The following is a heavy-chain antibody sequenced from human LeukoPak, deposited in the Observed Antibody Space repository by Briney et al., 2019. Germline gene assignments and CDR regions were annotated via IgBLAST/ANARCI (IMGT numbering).Heavy chain of an antibody. CDR2: ISSSSSYT. Sequence: GGSLRLSCAASVFTLCDYYMSWIRHAPGKGLEWVSYISSSSSYTKYGDSVKGRFTISRDNAKNALYLQVNSLRAEDTAVYYCARGTGTTAYFDYWGEGALVTVSS. J-gene: IGHJ4*02. D-gene: IGHD1-1*01. CDR1: VFTLCDYY. CDR3: ARGTGTTAYFDY. V-gene: IGHV3-11*06.